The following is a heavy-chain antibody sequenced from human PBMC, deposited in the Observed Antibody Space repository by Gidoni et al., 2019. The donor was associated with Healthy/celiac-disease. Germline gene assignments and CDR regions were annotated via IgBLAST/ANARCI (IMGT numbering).Heavy chain of an antibody. Sequence: QLQLQESGPGLVKPSETLSLTCTVSGGSISSSSYYWGWIRQPPGKGLEWIGSIYYSGSTYYNPSLKSRVTISVDTSKNQFSLKLSSVTAADTAVYYCARVPYYYDSSGYYNDAFDIWGQGTMVTVSS. CDR1: GGSISSSSYY. V-gene: IGHV4-39*07. CDR2: IYYSGST. D-gene: IGHD3-22*01. CDR3: ARVPYYYDSSGYYNDAFDI. J-gene: IGHJ3*02.